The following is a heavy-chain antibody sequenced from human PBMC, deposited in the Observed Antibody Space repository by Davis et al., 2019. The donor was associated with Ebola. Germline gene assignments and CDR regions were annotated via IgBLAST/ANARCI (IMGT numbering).Heavy chain of an antibody. CDR2: ISSSSSTI. D-gene: IGHD4-17*01. V-gene: IGHV3-48*04. CDR3: ARNDYGDYAPLAN. CDR1: GFTFSSYS. J-gene: IGHJ4*02. Sequence: PGGSLRLSCAASGFTFSSYSMNWVRQAPGKGLEWVSYISSSSSTIYYADSVKGRFTISRDNAKNSLYLQMNSLRAEDTAVYYCARNDYGDYAPLANWGQGTLVTVSS.